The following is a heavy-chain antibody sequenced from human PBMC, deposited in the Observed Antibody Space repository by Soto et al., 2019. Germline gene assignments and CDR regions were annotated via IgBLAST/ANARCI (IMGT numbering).Heavy chain of an antibody. D-gene: IGHD1-26*01. CDR1: GYTFTRYG. Sequence: ASVKVSCKASGYTFTRYGIIWVRQAPGQGLEWMGWISAYNGNTNYAQKLQGRVTMTTDTSTSTAYMELRSLRSDDTAVYYCARFRWDAFYAFDIWGQGTMVTVSS. CDR2: ISAYNGNT. J-gene: IGHJ3*02. V-gene: IGHV1-18*01. CDR3: ARFRWDAFYAFDI.